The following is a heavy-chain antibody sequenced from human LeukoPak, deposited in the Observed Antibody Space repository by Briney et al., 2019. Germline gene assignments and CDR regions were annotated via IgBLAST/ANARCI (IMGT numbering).Heavy chain of an antibody. V-gene: IGHV4-4*07. J-gene: IGHJ2*01. CDR1: GGSISSYY. CDR3: ARGTYYDFWSGYPPGYFDL. Sequence: SETLCLTCTVSGGSISSYYWSWIRQPAGKGLEWIGRIYTSGSTNYNPSLKSRVTMSVDTSKNQFSLKLSSVTAADTAVYYCARGTYYDFWSGYPPGYFDLWGRGTLVTVSS. CDR2: IYTSGST. D-gene: IGHD3-3*01.